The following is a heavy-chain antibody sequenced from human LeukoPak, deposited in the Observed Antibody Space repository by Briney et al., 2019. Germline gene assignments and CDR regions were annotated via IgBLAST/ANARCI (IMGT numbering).Heavy chain of an antibody. CDR1: GFTFSNYA. CDR2: ISGSGGGT. Sequence: GGSLRLSCAASGFTFSNYAMGWVRQAPGKWLEWVSLISGSGGGTYFADSVKGRFTISRGNSKNTLYLQMDGLRAEDTAIYYCAPDLRGSAWSLDDWGQGTLVTVSS. V-gene: IGHV3-23*01. D-gene: IGHD6-13*01. CDR3: APDLRGSAWSLDD. J-gene: IGHJ4*02.